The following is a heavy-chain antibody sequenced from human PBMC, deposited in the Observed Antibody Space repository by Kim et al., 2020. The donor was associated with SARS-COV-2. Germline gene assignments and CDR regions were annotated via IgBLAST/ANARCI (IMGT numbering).Heavy chain of an antibody. J-gene: IGHJ4*02. V-gene: IGHV3-48*02. CDR2: ISGSSNTT. CDR1: GFTFSHHS. Sequence: GGSLRLSCAGSGFTFSHHSFSWVRLAPGKGLEWISYISGSSNTTYYGDSVKGRFTISRDNARKSVYLQMNALRDEDTAIYYCTRNLGSADWGQGTRDTVS. CDR3: TRNLGSAD. D-gene: IGHD3-10*01.